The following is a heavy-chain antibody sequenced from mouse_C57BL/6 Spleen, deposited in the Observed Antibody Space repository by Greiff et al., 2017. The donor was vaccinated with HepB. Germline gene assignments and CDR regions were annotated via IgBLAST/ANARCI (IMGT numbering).Heavy chain of an antibody. D-gene: IGHD3-2*02. Sequence: DVKLVESGGGLVKPGGSLKLSCAASGFTFSSYAMSWVRQTPEKRLEWVATISDGGSYTYYPDNVKGRFTISRDNAKNNLYLQMSHLKSEDTAMYYCARGGGAQARYYAMDYWGQGTSVTVSS. V-gene: IGHV5-4*03. J-gene: IGHJ4*01. CDR3: ARGGGAQARYYAMDY. CDR1: GFTFSSYA. CDR2: ISDGGSYT.